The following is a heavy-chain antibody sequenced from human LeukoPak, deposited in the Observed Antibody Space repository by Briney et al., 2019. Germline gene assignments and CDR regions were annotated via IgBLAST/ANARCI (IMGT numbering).Heavy chain of an antibody. Sequence: AETLSLTCTVSGGSVSSYYWSWIRQPPGKGLEWVGTISYSGNTYYNPSLKSRVTISVDTSKNQFSLKLSSVTAADTALYYCARLPVVVVGAWFDPWGQGTLVTDPS. CDR1: GGSVSSYY. CDR3: ARLPVVVVGAWFDP. CDR2: ISYSGNT. V-gene: IGHV4-59*04. J-gene: IGHJ5*02. D-gene: IGHD2-15*01.